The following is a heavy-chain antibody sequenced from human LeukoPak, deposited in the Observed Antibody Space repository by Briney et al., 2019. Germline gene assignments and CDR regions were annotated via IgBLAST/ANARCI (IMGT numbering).Heavy chain of an antibody. CDR2: ISGSGDAI. Sequence: GESLRLSCVASGFTFNNHNMDWVRQAPGKGLEWISYISGSGDAIFYADSVQGRFTISRDNAKNSVYLQMNSLRAEDTAVYYCAKDLHYGDYAGGDAFDIWGQGTMVTVSS. J-gene: IGHJ3*02. V-gene: IGHV3-48*01. CDR3: AKDLHYGDYAGGDAFDI. D-gene: IGHD4-17*01. CDR1: GFTFNNHN.